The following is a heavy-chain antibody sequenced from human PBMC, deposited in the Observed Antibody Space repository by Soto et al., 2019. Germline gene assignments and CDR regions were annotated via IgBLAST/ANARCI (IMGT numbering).Heavy chain of an antibody. Sequence: EVQLVESGGGLVQPGGSLKLSCAASGFTFTGSVIHWVRQASGKGLEWVGRIRSKANNYATAYAASVKDRFTISRDDSENTAYLQMNSLKTEDTAVYYCTTHDSWGQGTLVTVSS. CDR1: GFTFTGSV. CDR2: IRSKANNYAT. CDR3: TTHDS. V-gene: IGHV3-73*02. J-gene: IGHJ4*02.